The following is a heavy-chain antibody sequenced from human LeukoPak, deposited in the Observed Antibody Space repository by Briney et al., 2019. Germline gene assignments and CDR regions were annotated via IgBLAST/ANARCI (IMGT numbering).Heavy chain of an antibody. CDR2: IYYSGGT. CDR1: GSSISNYY. CDR3: AREPLGDYGGNSGFDY. Sequence: SETLSLTCTVSGSSISNYYWNWIRQPPGTGLEWIGYIYYSGGTNYNPSLKSRVTISVDTSKNQFSLKLSSVTAADTAVYYCAREPLGDYGGNSGFDYWGQGSLVTVSS. V-gene: IGHV4-59*01. J-gene: IGHJ4*02. D-gene: IGHD4-23*01.